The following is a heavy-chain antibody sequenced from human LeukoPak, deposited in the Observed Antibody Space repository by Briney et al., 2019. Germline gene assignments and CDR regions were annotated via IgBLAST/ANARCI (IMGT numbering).Heavy chain of an antibody. D-gene: IGHD2-2*01. V-gene: IGHV3-23*01. Sequence: PGGSLRLSCAASGFIFSTYAMTWLRQAPGKGLEWVSALSASGFNTYYADSVKGRFTISRDNSKNTLYLQMNSLRAEDTAVYYCELGYCGSTSCPKRGYWGQGTLVTVSS. CDR1: GFIFSTYA. CDR3: ELGYCGSTSCPKRGY. CDR2: LSASGFNT. J-gene: IGHJ4*02.